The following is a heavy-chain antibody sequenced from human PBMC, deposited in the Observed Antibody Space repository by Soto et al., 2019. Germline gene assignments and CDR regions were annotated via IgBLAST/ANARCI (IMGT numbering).Heavy chain of an antibody. CDR1: GYTFTSYD. CDR3: ARGSTEAGVGEY. D-gene: IGHD6-19*01. J-gene: IGHJ4*02. CDR2: MNPNSGNT. Sequence: QVQLVQSAAEVKKPGASVKVSCKASGYTFTSYDINWVRQATGHGLEWMGWMNPNSGNTVYAQKFQGRVTMTTNTSTSTAYMELSSLRSEDPAVYYCARGSTEAGVGEYWGQGTLVTVSS. V-gene: IGHV1-8*01.